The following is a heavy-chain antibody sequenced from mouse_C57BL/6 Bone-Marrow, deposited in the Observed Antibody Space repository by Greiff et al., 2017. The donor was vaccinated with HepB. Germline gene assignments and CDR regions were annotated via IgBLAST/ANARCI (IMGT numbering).Heavy chain of an antibody. V-gene: IGHV14-4*01. Sequence: VQLQQSGAELVRPGASVKLSCTASGFNIKDDYMHWVKQRPEQGLEWIGLIDPENGDTEYASKFQGKATITADTSSNTAYLQLSSLTSEDTAVYYCTTGDRAWFAYWGQGTLVTVSA. D-gene: IGHD2-14*01. CDR1: GFNIKDDY. CDR3: TTGDRAWFAY. CDR2: IDPENGDT. J-gene: IGHJ3*01.